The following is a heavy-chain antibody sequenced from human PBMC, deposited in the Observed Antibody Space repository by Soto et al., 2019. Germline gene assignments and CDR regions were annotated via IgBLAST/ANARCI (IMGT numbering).Heavy chain of an antibody. Sequence: SETLSLTCTVSGGSISGYFWSWMRQPPGKELEWIGYIYYSGSTNYNPSLKSRITMSVDSSKNQFSLKLSSVTAADTAVYYCARHRYGSGSLYNWFDPWAREPWSPSPQ. CDR3: ARHRYGSGSLYNWFDP. V-gene: IGHV4-59*01. CDR2: IYYSGST. D-gene: IGHD3-10*01. J-gene: IGHJ5*02. CDR1: GGSISGYF.